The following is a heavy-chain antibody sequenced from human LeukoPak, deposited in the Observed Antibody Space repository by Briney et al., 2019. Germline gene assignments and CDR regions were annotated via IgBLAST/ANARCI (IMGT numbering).Heavy chain of an antibody. V-gene: IGHV1-18*01. D-gene: IGHD5-18*01. J-gene: IGHJ6*03. CDR1: GYTFTTYN. Sequence: GASVKVSCKASGYTFTTYNINWVRQAPGQGLEWMGWISGYNGNTNYAQKLQGRVTMTTDTSTSTAYMELRSLKSDDTAVYYCARSGDVDTAMVFSHDTGHYYYYMDVWGKGTTVTVSS. CDR3: ARSGDVDTAMVFSHDTGHYYYYMDV. CDR2: ISGYNGNT.